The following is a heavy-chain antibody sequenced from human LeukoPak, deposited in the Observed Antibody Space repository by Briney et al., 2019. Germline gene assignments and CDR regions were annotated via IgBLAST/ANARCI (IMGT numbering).Heavy chain of an antibody. CDR3: AKDLGLRLGELSLYLDY. CDR1: GFTFSGSA. CDR2: IRSKANSYAT. Sequence: GGSLRLSCAASGFTFSGSAMHWVRQASGKGLEWVGRIRSKANSYATAYAASVKGRFTISRDDSKNTAYLQMNSLRAEDTAVYYCAKDLGLRLGELSLYLDYWGQGTLVTVSS. D-gene: IGHD3-16*02. J-gene: IGHJ4*02. V-gene: IGHV3-73*01.